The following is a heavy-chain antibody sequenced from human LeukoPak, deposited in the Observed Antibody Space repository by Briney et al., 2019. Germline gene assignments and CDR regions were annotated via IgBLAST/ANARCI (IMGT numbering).Heavy chain of an antibody. V-gene: IGHV3-7*05. CDR1: GFTFSSYW. CDR3: AKDRVTTNQYYFDY. J-gene: IGHJ4*02. Sequence: GGSLRLSCAASGFTFSSYWMSWVRQAPGKGLEWVANIKQDGSDKYYVDSVKGRFTISRDNAKNSLYLQMNSLRAEDTAVYYCAKDRVTTNQYYFDYWGQGTLVTVSS. D-gene: IGHD1-14*01. CDR2: IKQDGSDK.